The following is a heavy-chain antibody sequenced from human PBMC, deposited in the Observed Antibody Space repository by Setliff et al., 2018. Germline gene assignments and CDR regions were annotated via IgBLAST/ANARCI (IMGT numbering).Heavy chain of an antibody. J-gene: IGHJ4*02. D-gene: IGHD3-22*01. CDR3: ARQGGDYYDGSGYYYAPFDY. V-gene: IGHV4-59*08. CDR2: IYYSGST. CDR1: GGSISSYY. Sequence: KASETLSLTCTVSGGSISSYYWSWIRQPPGKGLEWIAYIYYSGSTNYNPSLKSRVTISVDTSKNQLSLKLSSVTAADTAVYYCARQGGDYYDGSGYYYAPFDYWGQGILVTSPQ.